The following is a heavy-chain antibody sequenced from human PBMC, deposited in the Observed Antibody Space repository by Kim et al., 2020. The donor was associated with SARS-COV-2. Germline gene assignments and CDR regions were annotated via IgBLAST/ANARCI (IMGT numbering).Heavy chain of an antibody. D-gene: IGHD2-21*02. Sequence: SPSFQGQVTISADKSISTAYLQWSSLKASDTAMYYCARPHGGNSLNFDYWGQGTLVTVSS. CDR3: ARPHGGNSLNFDY. J-gene: IGHJ4*02. V-gene: IGHV5-51*01.